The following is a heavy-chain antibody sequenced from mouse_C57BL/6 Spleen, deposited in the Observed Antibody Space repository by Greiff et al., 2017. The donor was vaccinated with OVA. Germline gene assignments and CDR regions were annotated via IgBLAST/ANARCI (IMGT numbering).Heavy chain of an antibody. D-gene: IGHD2-14*01. CDR1: ATTSTSTW. Sequence: QVHVKQSGAELVKPGPSVKLSSKVPATTSTSTWIHWLKLSLGQGLEGIGRFVPIIGVTNYIEKFKSKATRTVDKPSSTAYMQLSSRTSEDSAVYYCARGRGERYPPVDYWGQGTTLTVSS. CDR3: ARGRGERYPPVDY. J-gene: IGHJ2*01. CDR2: FVPIIGVT. V-gene: IGHV1-72*01.